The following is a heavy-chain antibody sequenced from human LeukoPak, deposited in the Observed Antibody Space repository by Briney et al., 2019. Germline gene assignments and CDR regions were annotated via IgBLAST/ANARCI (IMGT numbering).Heavy chain of an antibody. CDR3: AIGSLGSGGPVPFDH. CDR1: EYTFIAYY. D-gene: IGHD2-15*01. Sequence: ASVRVACKSSEYTFIAYYIHWVRQAPGQGLEWMGWIDPKSGGTNFAQITQGRVTMTRDTSTTTAYMELSSLRSDDTAVYFCAIGSLGSGGPVPFDHWGQGTLVTVSS. J-gene: IGHJ4*02. CDR2: IDPKSGGT. V-gene: IGHV1-2*02.